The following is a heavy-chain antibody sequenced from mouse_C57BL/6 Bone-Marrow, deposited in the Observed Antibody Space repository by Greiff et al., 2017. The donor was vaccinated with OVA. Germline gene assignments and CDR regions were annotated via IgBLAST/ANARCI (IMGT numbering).Heavy chain of an antibody. CDR1: GYTFTDYY. CDR3: ARRGRCITTGFDY. D-gene: IGHD1-1*01. Sequence: VQLQQSGAELVRPGASVKLSCKASGYTFTDYYINWVKQRPGQGLEWIARIYPGSGNTYYTEKFKGKATLTAEKSSSTAYMQLSSLTSEDSAVYFCARRGRCITTGFDYWGQGTTLTVSS. J-gene: IGHJ2*01. CDR2: IYPGSGNT. V-gene: IGHV1-76*01.